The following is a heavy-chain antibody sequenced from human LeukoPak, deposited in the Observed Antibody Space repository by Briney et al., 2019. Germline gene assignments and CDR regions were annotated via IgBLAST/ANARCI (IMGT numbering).Heavy chain of an antibody. V-gene: IGHV3-33*01. CDR1: GFTFSSYG. D-gene: IGHD3-10*01. CDR3: ARGLWFGEPETPDAFDI. CDR2: IWYDGSNK. Sequence: PGGSLRLSCAASGFTFSSYGMHWVRQAPGKGLEWVAVIWYDGSNKYYADSVKGRFTISRDNSKNTLYLQMNSLRAEDTAVYYCARGLWFGEPETPDAFDIWGQGTMVTVSS. J-gene: IGHJ3*02.